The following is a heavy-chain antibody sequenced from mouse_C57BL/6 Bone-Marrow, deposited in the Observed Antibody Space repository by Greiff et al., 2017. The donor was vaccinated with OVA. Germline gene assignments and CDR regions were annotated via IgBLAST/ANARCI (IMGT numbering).Heavy chain of an antibody. Sequence: QVQLQQPGAELVKPGASVKLSCKASGYTFTSYWKHWVKQRPGQGLEWIGMIHPNSGSTNYNEKFKSKATLTVDKSSSTAYMQLSSLTSEDSAVYYCASWGTTLVATDWYFDVWGTGTTVTVSS. D-gene: IGHD1-1*01. CDR3: ASWGTTLVATDWYFDV. J-gene: IGHJ1*03. V-gene: IGHV1-64*01. CDR1: GYTFTSYW. CDR2: IHPNSGST.